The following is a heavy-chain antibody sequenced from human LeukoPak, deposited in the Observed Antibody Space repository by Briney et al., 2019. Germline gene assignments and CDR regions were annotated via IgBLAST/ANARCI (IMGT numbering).Heavy chain of an antibody. J-gene: IGHJ4*02. CDR1: GGSISSYY. D-gene: IGHD5-18*01. CDR2: IYYSGST. CDR3: ARVRGYSYGPFDY. V-gene: IGHV4-59*01. Sequence: SETLSLTCSVSGGSISSYYWSWIRQSPGKGLEWIGYIYYSGSTNYNPSLKSRVTISVDTSKNQFSLKLSSVTAADTALYYCARVRGYSYGPFDYWGQGTLVTVSS.